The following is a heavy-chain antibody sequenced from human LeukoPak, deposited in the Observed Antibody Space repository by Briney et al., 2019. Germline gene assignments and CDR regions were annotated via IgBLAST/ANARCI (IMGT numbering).Heavy chain of an antibody. Sequence: GGSLRLSCAASGFTFSSYAMSWVRQAPGKGLEWVSAISGSGGSTYYADSVKGRFTISRDNSKNTLYLQMSSLRAEDTAVYYCAKDRGGIVDTAMVIPYWGQGTLVTVSS. V-gene: IGHV3-23*01. D-gene: IGHD5-18*01. CDR3: AKDRGGIVDTAMVIPY. CDR2: ISGSGGST. J-gene: IGHJ4*02. CDR1: GFTFSSYA.